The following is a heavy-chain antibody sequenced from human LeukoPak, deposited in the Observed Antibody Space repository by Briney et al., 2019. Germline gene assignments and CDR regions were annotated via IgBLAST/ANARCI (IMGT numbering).Heavy chain of an antibody. J-gene: IGHJ3*02. CDR1: GFTFSSYG. Sequence: GGSLRLSCAASGFTFSSYGMHWVRQAPGKGLEWVAFIRYDGSNKYYADSVKGRFTISRDNSKNTLYLQMNSLRAEDTAVYYCAPPQYYYDSSGYSDAFDIWGQGTMVTVSS. D-gene: IGHD3-22*01. V-gene: IGHV3-30*02. CDR2: IRYDGSNK. CDR3: APPQYYYDSSGYSDAFDI.